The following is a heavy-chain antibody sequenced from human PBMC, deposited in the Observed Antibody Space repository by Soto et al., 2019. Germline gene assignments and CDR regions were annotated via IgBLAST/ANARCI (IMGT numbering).Heavy chain of an antibody. V-gene: IGHV3-7*01. J-gene: IGHJ4*02. CDR2: INPEGNAK. Sequence: VGSLRLSCSVFGFSINTYWMNWIRQTPGKGLEWVANINPEGNAKTYVDTVKGRFFVSRDNTRNSLDLQMTSLRVEDSAIYFCAAWDISNIWGQGILVTVSS. CDR1: GFSINTYW. D-gene: IGHD2-15*01. CDR3: AAWDISNI.